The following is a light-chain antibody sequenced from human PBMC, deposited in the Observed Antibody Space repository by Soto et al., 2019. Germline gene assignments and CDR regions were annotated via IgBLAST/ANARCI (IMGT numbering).Light chain of an antibody. CDR3: MQALQTPRT. CDR1: QSLLHSNGYNY. Sequence: DIVMTQSPLSLPVTPGEPASISCRSSQSLLHSNGYNYLDWYLQKPGQSPQLLIYLGSNRASGVPDRFSGSXXXXXXXXXXSRVEAEDVGVYYCMQALQTPRTFGQGTKVEIK. V-gene: IGKV2-28*01. CDR2: LGS. J-gene: IGKJ1*01.